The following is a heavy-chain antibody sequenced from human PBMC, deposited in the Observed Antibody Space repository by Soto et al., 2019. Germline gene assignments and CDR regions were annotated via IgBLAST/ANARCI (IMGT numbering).Heavy chain of an antibody. CDR1: GGTFNKYD. Sequence: QVQLVQSGTEVMKPGSSVKVSCKASGGTFNKYDISWVRQAPGQGLEWMGGIIPLFSKAKYAPKFQGRVTITAEISRTTVYMGGSSLRFEDTAVYYCAGGGGEMPTISPYISGGEGTLVTVSS. D-gene: IGHD3-16*01. V-gene: IGHV1-69*06. CDR3: AGGGGEMPTISPYIS. CDR2: IIPLFSKA. J-gene: IGHJ4*02.